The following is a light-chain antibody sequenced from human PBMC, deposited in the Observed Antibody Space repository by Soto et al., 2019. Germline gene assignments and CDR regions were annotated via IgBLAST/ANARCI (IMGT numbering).Light chain of an antibody. CDR1: SSDVGGYNY. J-gene: IGLJ1*01. CDR3: SSYTSSSTLPGG. CDR2: DVS. Sequence: QSVLTQPASVSGSPGQSITISCTGTSSDVGGYNYVSWYQQHPGKAPKLMIYDVSNRPSGVSNRFSGSKSGNTASLTISWLQAEDEADYYCSSYTSSSTLPGGFGTGTKVTVL. V-gene: IGLV2-14*01.